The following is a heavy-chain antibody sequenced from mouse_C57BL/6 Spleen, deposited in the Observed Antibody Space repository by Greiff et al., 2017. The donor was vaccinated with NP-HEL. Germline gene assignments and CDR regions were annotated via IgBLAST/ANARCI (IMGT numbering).Heavy chain of an antibody. V-gene: IGHV5-17*01. J-gene: IGHJ3*01. CDR1: GFTFSDYG. D-gene: IGHD1-1*01. CDR3: ARSYYGAWFAY. Sequence: EVKLMESGGGLVKPGGSLKLSCAASGFTFSDYGMHWVRQAPEKGLEWVAYISSGSSTIYYADTVKGRFTISRDNAKNTLFLQMTSLRSEDTAMYYCARSYYGAWFAYWGQETLVTVST. CDR2: ISSGSSTI.